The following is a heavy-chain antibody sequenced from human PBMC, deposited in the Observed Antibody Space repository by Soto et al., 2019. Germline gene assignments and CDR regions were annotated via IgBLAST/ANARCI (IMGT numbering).Heavy chain of an antibody. CDR2: IYWDDDK. CDR3: AARRGGSTTVVRGPNNWFDP. V-gene: IGHV2-5*02. J-gene: IGHJ5*02. D-gene: IGHD3-10*01. Sequence: QITLKESGPPLVKPTQTLTLTCTFSGFSLSTSGVGVGWIRQPPGKALEWLALIYWDDDKRDSPSLKSRLTIATETSKNQVGRTIVNMDPMATATYSCAARRGGSTTVVRGPNNWFDPWGQGTLVNVSS. CDR1: GFSLSTSGVG.